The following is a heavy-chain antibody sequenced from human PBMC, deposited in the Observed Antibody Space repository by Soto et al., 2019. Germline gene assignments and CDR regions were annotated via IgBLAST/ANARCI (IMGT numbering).Heavy chain of an antibody. V-gene: IGHV4-59*12. CDR3: ARGMTTVNTFDY. CDR2: IYYSGTT. CDR1: GGSISGYY. J-gene: IGHJ4*02. D-gene: IGHD4-17*01. Sequence: SETPSLTCTVSGGSISGYYWSWIRQPPGKGLEWIGYIYYSGTTDYNPSLKSRVTISVDRSKNQFSLKLSSVTAADTAVYYCARGMTTVNTFDYWGQGTLVTVSS.